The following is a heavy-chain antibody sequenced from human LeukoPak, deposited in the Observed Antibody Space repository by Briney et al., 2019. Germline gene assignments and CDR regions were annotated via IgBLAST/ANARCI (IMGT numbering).Heavy chain of an antibody. V-gene: IGHV4-59*01. CDR1: GGSISSYY. CDR3: AAYNWNDFYYYGMGV. Sequence: PSETLSLTCTVSGGSISSYYWSWIRQPPGKGLEWIGYIYYSGSTNYNPSLKSRVTISVDTSKNQFSLKLSSVTAADTAVYYCAAYNWNDFYYYGMGVWGKGTTVTVSS. J-gene: IGHJ6*04. CDR2: IYYSGST. D-gene: IGHD1-1*01.